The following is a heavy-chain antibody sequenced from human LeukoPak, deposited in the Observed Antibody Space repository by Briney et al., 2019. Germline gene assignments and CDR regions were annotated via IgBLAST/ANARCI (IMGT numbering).Heavy chain of an antibody. CDR3: PRITAYDDS. CDR1: GFTVSSNY. J-gene: IGHJ5*01. Sequence: GGSLRLSCAASGFTVSSNYMNWVRQAPGKGLEWVSGIYADGSTYYADSVKGRFTISRDNSRNTLYLQMNNLRAEDTAVYYCPRITAYDDSWGQGTLVTVSS. CDR2: IYADGST. V-gene: IGHV3-53*01. D-gene: IGHD1-20*01.